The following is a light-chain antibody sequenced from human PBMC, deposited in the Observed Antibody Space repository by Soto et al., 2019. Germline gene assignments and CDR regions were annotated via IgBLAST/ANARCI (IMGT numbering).Light chain of an antibody. Sequence: EIVLTQSPATVSLSPGGRATLSCKASHSVSNYLAWYQQKHGQAPRIIIYDASNRATGIPARFSGSVSGTDGTITISSLEKEDGSVYYCQQRSNWLFTFGPGTKVDNK. CDR3: QQRSNWLFT. V-gene: IGKV3-11*01. J-gene: IGKJ3*01. CDR2: DAS. CDR1: HSVSNY.